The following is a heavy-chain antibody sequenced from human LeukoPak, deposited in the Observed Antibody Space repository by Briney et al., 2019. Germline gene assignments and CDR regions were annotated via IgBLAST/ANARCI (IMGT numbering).Heavy chain of an antibody. CDR2: IGSSNTI. Sequence: SGGSLRLSCAASGFTFSDYYMSWVRQAPGKGLEWLSYIGSSNTIYSADSVKGRFTISRDNAKNSLYLQMNSLRAEDTALYYCARDDYGSGSWNDYWGQGTLVTVSS. CDR1: GFTFSDYY. CDR3: ARDDYGSGSWNDY. J-gene: IGHJ4*02. V-gene: IGHV3-69-1*01. D-gene: IGHD3-10*01.